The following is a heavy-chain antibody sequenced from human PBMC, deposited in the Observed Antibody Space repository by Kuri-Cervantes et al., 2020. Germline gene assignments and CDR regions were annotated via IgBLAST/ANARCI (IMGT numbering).Heavy chain of an antibody. V-gene: IGHV1-2*04. Sequence: ASVKVSCKASGGTFSSYAISWVRQAPGQGLEWMGWINPNSGGTNYAQKFQGWVTMTRDTSISTAYMELSRLRSDDTAVYYCARSPYCSGGSCYSQFDHWGQGTLVTVSS. CDR2: INPNSGGT. J-gene: IGHJ4*02. CDR3: ARSPYCSGGSCYSQFDH. D-gene: IGHD2-15*01. CDR1: GGTFSSYA.